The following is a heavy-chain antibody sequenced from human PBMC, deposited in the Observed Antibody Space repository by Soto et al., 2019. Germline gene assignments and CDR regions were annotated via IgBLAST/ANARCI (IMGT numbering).Heavy chain of an antibody. CDR1: GFSFTHYT. V-gene: IGHV3-30*04. D-gene: IGHD6-19*01. CDR2: MSYDGTNE. Sequence: HLVESGGGVVQPGGSLRLSCAASGFSFTHYTINWVRQAPGKGLEWVAVMSYDGTNEYYADSVKGRFTISRDNSKSTGYLKMDSLTPEDTALYYCARKWGTYSSASLDYWGLGTLVTVSS. J-gene: IGHJ4*02. CDR3: ARKWGTYSSASLDY.